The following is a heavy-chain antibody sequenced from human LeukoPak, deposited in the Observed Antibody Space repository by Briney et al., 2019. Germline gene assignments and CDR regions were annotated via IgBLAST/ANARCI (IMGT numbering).Heavy chain of an antibody. CDR2: ISYDETNK. CDR1: GLTFSSYA. J-gene: IGHJ4*02. Sequence: GGSLRLSCAASGLTFSSYAMHWVRQAPGKGLEWVAVISYDETNKYYADSVKGRFTISRDNSKNTLYLQMNSLRAEDTAVYYCATSPRYKQQLGYFDYWGQGTLVTVS. CDR3: ATSPRYKQQLGYFDY. V-gene: IGHV3-30-3*01. D-gene: IGHD6-13*01.